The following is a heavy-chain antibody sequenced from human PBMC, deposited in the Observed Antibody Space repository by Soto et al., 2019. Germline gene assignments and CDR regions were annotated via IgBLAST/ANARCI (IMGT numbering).Heavy chain of an antibody. J-gene: IGHJ4*02. CDR1: GFTFSSYA. V-gene: IGHV3-23*01. Sequence: EVQLLESGGGLVQPGGSLRLSCAASGFTFSSYAMRWVRQAPVKGLEWVSAISGSGDSTYYADSVKGRFTISRDNSKITLYLQMNSLRAEVRAVYYCARRGSGSYYDYWGQGTLVTVSS. CDR2: ISGSGDST. D-gene: IGHD1-26*01. CDR3: ARRGSGSYYDY.